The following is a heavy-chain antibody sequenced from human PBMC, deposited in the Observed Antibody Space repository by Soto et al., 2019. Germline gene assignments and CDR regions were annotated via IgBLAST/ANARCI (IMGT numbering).Heavy chain of an antibody. CDR1: GFTFRNYG. J-gene: IGHJ3*01. D-gene: IGHD3-22*01. Sequence: PGGSLRLSCAASGFTFRNYGMNWVRQAPGKGLEWVSYIGIGSSTKYYADSEKGRFTISRDNAKNSLYLQMNSLRAEDTAVYYCARDQLYYNDISGRPLNAFDVWGQGTMVTVSS. V-gene: IGHV3-48*01. CDR2: IGIGSSTK. CDR3: ARDQLYYNDISGRPLNAFDV.